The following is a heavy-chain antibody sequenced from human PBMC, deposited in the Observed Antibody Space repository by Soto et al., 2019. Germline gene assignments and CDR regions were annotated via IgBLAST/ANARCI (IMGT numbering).Heavy chain of an antibody. CDR3: ARVSSYYDILTGQYYYYYMDV. D-gene: IGHD3-9*01. J-gene: IGHJ6*03. Sequence: VGSLRLSCAASGFTFSSYWMSWVRQAPGKGLEWVANIKQDGSEKYYVDSVKGRFTISRDNAKNSLYLQMNSLRAEDTAVYYCARVSSYYDILTGQYYYYYMDVWGKGTTVTVSS. CDR2: IKQDGSEK. CDR1: GFTFSSYW. V-gene: IGHV3-7*01.